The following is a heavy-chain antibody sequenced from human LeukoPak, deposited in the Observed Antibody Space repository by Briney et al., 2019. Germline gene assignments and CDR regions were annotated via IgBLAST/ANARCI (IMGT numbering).Heavy chain of an antibody. D-gene: IGHD3-22*01. CDR3: ARDKNVQYYDSSGPFDY. CDR1: GYTFTNYA. CDR2: IIPIFGTA. V-gene: IGHV1-69*13. Sequence: ASVKVSCKASGYTFTNYAMNWVRQAPGQGLEWMGGIIPIFGTANYAQKFQGRVTITADESTSTAYMELSSLRSEDTAVYYCARDKNVQYYDSSGPFDYWGQGTLVTVSS. J-gene: IGHJ4*02.